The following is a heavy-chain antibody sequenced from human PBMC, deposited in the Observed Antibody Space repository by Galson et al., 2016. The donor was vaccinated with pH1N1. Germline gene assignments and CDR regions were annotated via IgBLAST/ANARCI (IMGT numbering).Heavy chain of an antibody. CDR2: ISNDGTNK. Sequence: SLRLSCAASGFTFSRYGMHWVRQAPGKGLEWVAAISNDGTNKYCSDSVRGRFSISRDNSKNTLYLQMNSLRTEDTAVYYCARDSEYSGHEGFHWAQGTLVIVSS. V-gene: IGHV3-30*03. D-gene: IGHD5-12*01. CDR1: GFTFSRYG. J-gene: IGHJ4*02. CDR3: ARDSEYSGHEGFH.